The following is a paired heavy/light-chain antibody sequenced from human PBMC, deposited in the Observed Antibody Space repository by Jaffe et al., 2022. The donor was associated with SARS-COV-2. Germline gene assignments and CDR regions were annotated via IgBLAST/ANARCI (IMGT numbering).Light chain of an antibody. CDR3: SSYTSSSIKVV. Sequence: QSALTQPASVSGSPGQSITISCTGTSSDVGGYNYVSWYQQHPGKAPKLMIYDVSNRPSGVSNRFSGSKSGNTASLTISGLQAEDEADYYCSSYTSSSIKVVFGGGTKLTVL. J-gene: IGLJ2*01. CDR2: DVS. CDR1: SSDVGGYNY. V-gene: IGLV2-14*01.
Heavy chain of an antibody. CDR2: IISSSNII. Sequence: EVQLVESGGGLVQPGGSLRLSCAASGFTFSSYNMNWVRQAPGKGLEWVSYIISSSNIIYYADSVKGRFTISRDNAKNSLYLQMNSLRDDDTAVYYCARGVGARAFDYWGQGTLVTVSS. CDR3: ARGVGARAFDY. V-gene: IGHV3-48*02. CDR1: GFTFSSYN. D-gene: IGHD1-26*01. J-gene: IGHJ4*02.